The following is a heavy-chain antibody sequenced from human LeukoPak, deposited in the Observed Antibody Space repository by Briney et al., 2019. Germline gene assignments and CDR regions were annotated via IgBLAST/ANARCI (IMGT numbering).Heavy chain of an antibody. CDR2: TYYRSTWYN. D-gene: IGHD3-9*01. V-gene: IGHV6-1*01. J-gene: IGHJ5*02. CDR3: ARRLAQYDCFDP. CDR1: GDSVSSNSVT. Sequence: SQTLSLTCAISGDSVSSNSVTWNWIRQSPSRGLEWLGRTYYRSTWYNDYAVSVRGRITVNPDTSKNQFSLHLNSVTPEDTAVYYCARRLAQYDCFDPWGQGILITVSS.